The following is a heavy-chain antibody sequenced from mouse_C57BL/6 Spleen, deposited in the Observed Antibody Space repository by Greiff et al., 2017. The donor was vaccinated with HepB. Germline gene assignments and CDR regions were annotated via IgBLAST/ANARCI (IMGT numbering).Heavy chain of an antibody. CDR3: ARGKTAQAPYYFDY. J-gene: IGHJ2*01. V-gene: IGHV5-17*01. CDR1: GFTFSDYG. CDR2: ISSGSSTI. D-gene: IGHD3-2*02. Sequence: EVMLVESGGGLVKPGGSLKLSCAASGFTFSDYGMHWVRQAPEKGLEWVAYISSGSSTIYYADTVKGRFTISRDNAKNTLFLQMTSLRSEDTAMYYCARGKTAQAPYYFDYWGQGTTLTVSS.